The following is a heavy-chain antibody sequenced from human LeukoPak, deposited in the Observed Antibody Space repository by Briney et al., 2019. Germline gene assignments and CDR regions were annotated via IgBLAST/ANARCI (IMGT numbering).Heavy chain of an antibody. J-gene: IGHJ4*02. V-gene: IGHV4-4*07. Sequence: KPSETLSLTCTVSGGSISSYYWSWIRQPAGKGLEWIGRFYTSGSTHYNPSLKSRVTMSIDTSKNQFSLKLSSVTAADTAVYYCARDARLHYCFDYWGQGTLVTVSS. CDR3: ARDARLHYCFDY. D-gene: IGHD6-25*01. CDR2: FYTSGST. CDR1: GGSISSYY.